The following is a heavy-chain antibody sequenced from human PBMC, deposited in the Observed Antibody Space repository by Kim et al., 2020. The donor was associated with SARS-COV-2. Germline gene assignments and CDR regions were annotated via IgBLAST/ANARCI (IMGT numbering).Heavy chain of an antibody. J-gene: IGHJ4*02. V-gene: IGHV7-4-1*02. Sequence: ASVKVSCKASGYTFTSYAMNWVRQAPGQGLEWMGWINTNTGNPTYAQGFTGRFVFSLDTSVSTAYLQISSLKAEDTAVYYCARDLPLSYSGYDGTSDYWGQGTLVTVSS. D-gene: IGHD5-12*01. CDR2: INTNTGNP. CDR1: GYTFTSYA. CDR3: ARDLPLSYSGYDGTSDY.